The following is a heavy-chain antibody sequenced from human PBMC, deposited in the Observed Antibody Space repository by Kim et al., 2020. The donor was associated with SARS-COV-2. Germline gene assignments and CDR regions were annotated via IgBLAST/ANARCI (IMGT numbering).Heavy chain of an antibody. CDR3: ASRRYTGTYYYFDY. CDR1: GFTFSSYW. Sequence: GGSLRLSCAASGFTFSSYWMHWFRQAPGKGLVWVSRINSAGGTTSYAVSVKGRFTISRDNAKSTLYLQMNSLRAEDTAVYYCASRRYTGTYYYFDYWGQGSLVAVSS. J-gene: IGHJ4*02. V-gene: IGHV3-74*01. CDR2: INSAGGTT. D-gene: IGHD1-26*01.